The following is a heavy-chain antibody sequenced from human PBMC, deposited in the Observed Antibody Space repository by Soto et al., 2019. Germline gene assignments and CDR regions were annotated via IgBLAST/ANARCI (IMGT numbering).Heavy chain of an antibody. V-gene: IGHV3-30-3*01. CDR1: GFTFSSYA. CDR2: ISYDGSNK. Sequence: GGSLRLSCAASGFTFSSYAMHWVRQAPGKGLEWVAVISYDGSNKYYADSVKGRFTISRDNAKNSLYLQMNSLRAEDTAVYYCARVGYGSSGTYYYYYYMDVWGKGTTVTVSS. J-gene: IGHJ6*03. CDR3: ARVGYGSSGTYYYYYYMDV. D-gene: IGHD5-18*01.